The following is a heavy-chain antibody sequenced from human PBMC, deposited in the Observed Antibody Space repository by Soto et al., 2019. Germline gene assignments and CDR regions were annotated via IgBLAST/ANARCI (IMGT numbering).Heavy chain of an antibody. CDR2: MYWDDDT. CDR1: GFSLSTSGVG. CDR3: AHSTRTIDAFDL. Sequence: QITLKESGPTLVKPTQTLTLTCTFSGFSLSTSGVGVGWIRQPPGKALEWLALMYWDDDTRYSPSLKSRLTITKDTSKHQVVLTMTNMDPVDTATYYCAHSTRTIDAFDLWGQGTMVTVSS. J-gene: IGHJ3*01. V-gene: IGHV2-5*02. D-gene: IGHD2-15*01.